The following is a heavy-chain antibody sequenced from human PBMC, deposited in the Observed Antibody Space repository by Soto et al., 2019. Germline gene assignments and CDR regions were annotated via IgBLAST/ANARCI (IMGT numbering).Heavy chain of an antibody. D-gene: IGHD2-2*01. CDR2: IIPIFGTA. CDR3: ASALGYCSSTSCPDPYYYYYGMDA. V-gene: IGHV1-69*13. J-gene: IGHJ6*02. CDR1: GGTFSSYA. Sequence: ASVKVSCKASGGTFSSYAISWVRQAPGQGLEWMGGIIPIFGTANYAQKFQGRVTITADESTSTAYMELSSLRSEDTAVYYCASALGYCSSTSCPDPYYYYYGMDAWGQGTTVTVSS.